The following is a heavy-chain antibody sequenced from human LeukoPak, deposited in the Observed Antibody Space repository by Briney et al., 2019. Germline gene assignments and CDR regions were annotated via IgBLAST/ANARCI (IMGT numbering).Heavy chain of an antibody. CDR1: GYTFTGYY. Sequence: ASVKVSCKASGYTFTGYYMHWVRQAPGQGLEWMGWINPNSGGTNYAQKFQGRVTMTRDTSTSTVYMDLSSLRSDDTAVYYCARGTHVRHYCNDGRCYYMDVWGKGTTVTVSS. J-gene: IGHJ6*03. D-gene: IGHD2-15*01. CDR3: ARGTHVRHYCNDGRCYYMDV. CDR2: INPNSGGT. V-gene: IGHV1-2*02.